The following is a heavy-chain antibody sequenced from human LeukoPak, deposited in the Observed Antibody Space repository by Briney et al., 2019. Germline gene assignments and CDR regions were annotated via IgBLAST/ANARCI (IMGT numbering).Heavy chain of an antibody. CDR1: GFTFSNYA. D-gene: IGHD2-15*01. J-gene: IGHJ4*02. Sequence: GGSLRLSCAASGFTFSNYAMTWVRQPPGKGLEWVSAITGSGGGAYYADSVKGRFTISRDNSKNTLYLQMNSLRAEDTAIYYCAKRIPSWYYVDYWGQGTLVTVSS. CDR2: ITGSGGGA. V-gene: IGHV3-23*01. CDR3: AKRIPSWYYVDY.